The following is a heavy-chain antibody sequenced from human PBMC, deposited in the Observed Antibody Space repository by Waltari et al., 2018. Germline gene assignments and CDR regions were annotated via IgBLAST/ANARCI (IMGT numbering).Heavy chain of an antibody. V-gene: IGHV2-5*02. J-gene: IGHJ4*02. CDR2: IYWDDDK. Sequence: QITLKESGPTLVKPTQTLTLTCTFSGFSLSTSGVGVGWIRQPPGTALEWLALIYWDDDKRHSPSLKSRLTITKDTSKNQVVLTMTNMDPVDTATYYCAHSTYYYDSSGYDYWGQGTLVTVSS. CDR3: AHSTYYYDSSGYDY. D-gene: IGHD3-22*01. CDR1: GFSLSTSGVG.